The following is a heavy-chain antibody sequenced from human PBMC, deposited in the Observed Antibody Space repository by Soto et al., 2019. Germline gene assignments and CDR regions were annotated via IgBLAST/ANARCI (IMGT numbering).Heavy chain of an antibody. J-gene: IGHJ6*02. D-gene: IGHD2-15*01. V-gene: IGHV4-59*12. Sequence: SETLPLTCTVSGGSISFYHWSWIRQPPGKGLEWIGYIYYSGSTNYNPSLKSRVTISADTFKNQFSLRLTSVTAADTAVYYCARDWLGCSGDSCHPGSPGYYYYGMDVWGQGTTVTVSS. CDR3: ARDWLGCSGDSCHPGSPGYYYYGMDV. CDR2: IYYSGST. CDR1: GGSISFYH.